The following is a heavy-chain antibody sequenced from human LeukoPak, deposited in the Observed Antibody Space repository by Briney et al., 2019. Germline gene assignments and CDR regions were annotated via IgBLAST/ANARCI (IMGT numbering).Heavy chain of an antibody. D-gene: IGHD4-17*01. V-gene: IGHV4-59*01. CDR2: IYYSGST. J-gene: IGHJ4*02. CDR1: GGSISSYY. Sequence: SETLSLTCTVSGGSISSYYWSWIRQPPGKGLEWIGYIYYSGSTNYNPSLKSRVTISVDTSKNQFSLKLSSVTASDTPVYYCASFVISGDYGFDYWGQGTLVTVSS. CDR3: ASFVISGDYGFDY.